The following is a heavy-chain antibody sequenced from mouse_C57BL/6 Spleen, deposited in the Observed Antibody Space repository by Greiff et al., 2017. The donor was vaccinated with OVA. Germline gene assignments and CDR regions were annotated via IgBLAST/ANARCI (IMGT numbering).Heavy chain of an antibody. CDR3: ARTGEGEAMDY. CDR1: GYTFTSYW. V-gene: IGHV1-69*01. Sequence: QVQLQQPGAELVMPGASVKLSCKASGYTFTSYWMHWVKQRPGQGLEWIGDIDPSDSYTNYNQKFKGKSTLTVDKSSSTAYMQLSSLTSEDAAVDYCARTGEGEAMDYWGQGTSVTVSS. CDR2: IDPSDSYT. J-gene: IGHJ4*01.